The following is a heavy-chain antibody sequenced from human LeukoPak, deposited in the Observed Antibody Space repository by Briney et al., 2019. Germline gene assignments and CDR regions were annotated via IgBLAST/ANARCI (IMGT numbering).Heavy chain of an antibody. CDR3: ARDQGYSGYDLYY. CDR2: IYYSGST. J-gene: IGHJ4*02. CDR1: GGSISSSSYY. V-gene: IGHV4-61*01. Sequence: SETLSLTCTVSGGSISSSSYYWGWIRQPPGKGLEWIGYIYYSGSTNYNPSLKSRVTISVDTSKNQFSLKLSSVTAADTAVYYCARDQGYSGYDLYYWGQGTLVTVSS. D-gene: IGHD5-12*01.